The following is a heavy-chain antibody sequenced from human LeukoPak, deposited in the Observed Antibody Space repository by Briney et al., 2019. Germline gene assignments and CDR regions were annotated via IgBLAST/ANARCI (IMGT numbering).Heavy chain of an antibody. J-gene: IGHJ4*02. CDR1: GFTFSSYA. D-gene: IGHD4-17*01. V-gene: IGHV3-23*01. CDR2: ISGSGGTT. CDR3: AKDQDDYGDFN. Sequence: GXSLRLSCAASGFTFSSYAMRWVGQAPGKGLEWVSAISGSGGTTYYAAPVKGRFTISRDNSKNTLYLPMNSLRAEDTAVYYCAKDQDDYGDFNWGQGTLVTVSS.